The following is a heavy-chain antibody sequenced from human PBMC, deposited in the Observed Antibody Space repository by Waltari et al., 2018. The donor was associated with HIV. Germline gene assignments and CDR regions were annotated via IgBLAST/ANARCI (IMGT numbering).Heavy chain of an antibody. CDR2: IIPILKIA. CDR1: GGNFLRYT. D-gene: IGHD3-22*01. Sequence: QVPLLHSGAEAQQPGSSLKVSRKASGGNFLRYTITRVRQAPGQGLEWMGRIIPILKIANYAQKFQGRVTITADKSTSTAYMELSSLRSEDTAVYFCARGYDRGAFDIWGQGTMVTVSS. CDR3: ARGYDRGAFDI. V-gene: IGHV1-69*02. J-gene: IGHJ3*02.